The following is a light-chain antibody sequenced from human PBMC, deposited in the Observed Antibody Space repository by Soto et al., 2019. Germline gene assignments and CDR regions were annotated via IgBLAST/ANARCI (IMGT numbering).Light chain of an antibody. V-gene: IGKV3-15*01. J-gene: IGKJ1*01. CDR3: QHYNSYSEA. CDR2: GAS. CDR1: QSVSSD. Sequence: EIVMTQSPATLSVSPGERATLSCRASQSVSSDLAWYQQMPGQAPRLLIYGASTRATGLPARFSGSGSGTEFTLTISSLQPDDFATYYCQHYNSYSEAFGQGTKVDIK.